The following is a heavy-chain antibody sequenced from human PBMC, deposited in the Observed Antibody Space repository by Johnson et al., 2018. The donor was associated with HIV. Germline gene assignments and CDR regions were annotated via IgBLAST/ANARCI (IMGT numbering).Heavy chain of an antibody. CDR1: GFTVSSYY. CDR2: IYSGGST. Sequence: VQLVESGGGLVQPGGSLRLSCAASGFTVSSYYMNWVRQAPGKGLEWVSVIYSGGSTNYADSVKDRFTISRDNSKNTLYLQMNSLRAEDTAVYYCAREALPRGLQSSFGGAFDICGQGTMVTVSS. CDR3: AREALPRGLQSSFGGAFDI. J-gene: IGHJ3*02. V-gene: IGHV3-66*01. D-gene: IGHD3-16*01.